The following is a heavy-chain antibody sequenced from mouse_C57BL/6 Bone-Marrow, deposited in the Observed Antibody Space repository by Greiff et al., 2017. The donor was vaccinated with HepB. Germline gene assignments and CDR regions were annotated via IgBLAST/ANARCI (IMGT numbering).Heavy chain of an antibody. CDR3: ARGGLPHY. CDR2: IDPEDGET. Sequence: EVQLQQSGAELMKPGASVKLSCTASGFNIKDYYMHWVKQRTEQGLEWIGRIDPEDGETKYAPKFQAKATITADTSSNTAYLQLSSLTSEDTAVYYCARGGLPHYWGQGTTLTVSS. V-gene: IGHV14-2*01. CDR1: GFNIKDYY. D-gene: IGHD6-1*01. J-gene: IGHJ2*01.